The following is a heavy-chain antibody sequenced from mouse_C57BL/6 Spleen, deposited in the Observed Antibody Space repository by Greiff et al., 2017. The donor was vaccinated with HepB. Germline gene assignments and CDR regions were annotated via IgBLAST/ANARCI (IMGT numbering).Heavy chain of an antibody. V-gene: IGHV1-15*01. CDR1: GYTFTDYE. Sequence: LVESGAELVRPGASVTLSCKASGYTFTDYEMHWVKQTPVHGLEWIGAIDPETGGTAYNQKFKGKAILTADKSSSTAYMELRSLTSEDSAVYYCTEAMNYWGQGTSVTVSS. CDR3: TEAMNY. CDR2: IDPETGGT. J-gene: IGHJ4*01.